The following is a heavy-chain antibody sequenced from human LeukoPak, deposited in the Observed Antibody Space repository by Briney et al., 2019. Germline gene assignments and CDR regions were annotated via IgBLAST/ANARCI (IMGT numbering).Heavy chain of an antibody. CDR1: GFTFSSYG. V-gene: IGHV3-33*01. CDR3: ARATVSSRYDYYYYYMDV. Sequence: PGGSLRLSCAASGFTFSSYGMHWVRQAPGKGLEWVAVIWYDGSNKYYADSVKGRFTISRDNSKNTLYLQMNSLRAEDTAVYYCARATVSSRYDYYYYYMDVWGKGTTVTVSS. CDR2: IWYDGSNK. J-gene: IGHJ6*03. D-gene: IGHD4-17*01.